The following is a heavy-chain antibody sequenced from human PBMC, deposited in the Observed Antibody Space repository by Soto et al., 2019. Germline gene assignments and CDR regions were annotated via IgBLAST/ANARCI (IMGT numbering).Heavy chain of an antibody. CDR2: IYYSGST. J-gene: IGHJ4*02. CDR1: GGSISSGGYY. CDR3: ARSGVGGWYGVAYFDY. V-gene: IGHV4-31*03. Sequence: SETLSLTCTVSGGSISSGGYYWSWIRQHPGKGLEWIGYIYYSGSTYYNPSLKSRVTISVDTSKNQFSLKLSSVTAADTAVYYRARSGVGGWYGVAYFDYWCQGTLVTVSS. D-gene: IGHD6-19*01.